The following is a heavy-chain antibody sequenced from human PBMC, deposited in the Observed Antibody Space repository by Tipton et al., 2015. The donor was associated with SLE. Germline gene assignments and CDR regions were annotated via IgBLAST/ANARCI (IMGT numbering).Heavy chain of an antibody. CDR3: ARDKPRGWSFDY. D-gene: IGHD6-19*01. CDR1: GFIFSSYW. Sequence: SLRLSCAASGFIFSSYWMSWVRQAPGKGLEWVANIKQDGSEKKYVDSVKGRFTISRDNAKNSLYLQMNSLRAEDTAVYYCARDKPRGWSFDYWGQGTLVTVSS. J-gene: IGHJ4*02. CDR2: IKQDGSEK. V-gene: IGHV3-7*01.